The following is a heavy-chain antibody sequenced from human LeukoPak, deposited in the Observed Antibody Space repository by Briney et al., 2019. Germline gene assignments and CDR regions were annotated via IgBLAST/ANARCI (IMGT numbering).Heavy chain of an antibody. D-gene: IGHD1-14*01. J-gene: IGHJ3*02. CDR3: ARMNPPAFDI. CDR2: ISSSGSTI. V-gene: IGHV3-48*03. Sequence: SGGSLRLSCAASGFTFSSYEMNWVRQAPGKGLEWVSYISSSGSTIYYADSVKGRFTISRDNAKNSLFLQMNSLRAEDTAVYYCARMNPPAFDIWGQGTMVTVSS. CDR1: GFTFSSYE.